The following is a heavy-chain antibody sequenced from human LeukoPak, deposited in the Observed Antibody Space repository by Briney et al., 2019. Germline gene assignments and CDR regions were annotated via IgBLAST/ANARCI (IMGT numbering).Heavy chain of an antibody. Sequence: PGRSLRLSCAASGFTFSSYGMHWVRQAPGKGLEWVAVMSYDGTNKFYADSVKGRFTISRDNSKNTLYLQMNSLRAEDTAMYYCAKDSGWKWEDPGKGVDYWGQGTLVTVSS. D-gene: IGHD1-26*01. J-gene: IGHJ4*02. CDR3: AKDSGWKWEDPGKGVDY. CDR2: MSYDGTNK. CDR1: GFTFSSYG. V-gene: IGHV3-30*18.